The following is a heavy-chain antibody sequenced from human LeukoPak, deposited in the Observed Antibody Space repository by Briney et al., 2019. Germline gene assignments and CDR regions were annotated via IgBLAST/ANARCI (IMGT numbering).Heavy chain of an antibody. Sequence: PGGSLRLSCAASGFTFSSYAMYWVRQAPGKGLDWVAEISYDGSNKYYADSVKGRFTVSRDNSKNTLYLQMDNLRLEDTAVFYCAREVGFNLWGQGTMVTVSS. CDR2: ISYDGSNK. CDR3: AREVGFNL. V-gene: IGHV3-30*04. J-gene: IGHJ3*01. CDR1: GFTFSSYA. D-gene: IGHD2-15*01.